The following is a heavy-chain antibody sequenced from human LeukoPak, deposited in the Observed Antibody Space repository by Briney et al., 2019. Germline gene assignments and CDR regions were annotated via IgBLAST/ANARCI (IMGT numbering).Heavy chain of an antibody. Sequence: GGSLRLSCAASGFTFSSYSMNWVRQAPGKGLEWVSSISSSSSYIYYADSVKGRFTISRDNAKNSLYPQMNSLRAEDTAVYYCAREGALPDAFDIWGQGTMVTVSS. CDR1: GFTFSSYS. J-gene: IGHJ3*02. CDR2: ISSSSSYI. CDR3: AREGALPDAFDI. D-gene: IGHD4/OR15-4a*01. V-gene: IGHV3-21*01.